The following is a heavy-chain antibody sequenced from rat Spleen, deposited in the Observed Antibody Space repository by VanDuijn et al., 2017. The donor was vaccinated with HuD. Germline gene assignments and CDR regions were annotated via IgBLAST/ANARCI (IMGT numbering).Heavy chain of an antibody. D-gene: IGHD1-9*01. V-gene: IGHV5S23*01. Sequence: EVQLVESGGGLVQPGRSLKLSCGASGFTFSNYYMAWVRQAPTKGLEWVASISTGGGNTYYRDSVKGRFTISRDNAKSTLYLQMDSLRSEDTATYYCASTHTMGIPFAYWGQGTLVTVSS. CDR1: GFTFSNYY. CDR2: ISTGGGNT. J-gene: IGHJ3*01. CDR3: ASTHTMGIPFAY.